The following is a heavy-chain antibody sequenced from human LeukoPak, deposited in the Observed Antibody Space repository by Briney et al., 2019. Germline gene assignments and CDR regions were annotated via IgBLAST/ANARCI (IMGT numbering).Heavy chain of an antibody. CDR2: ISSSGTTI. J-gene: IGHJ5*02. CDR1: GFSFSDYY. Sequence: GGSLRLSCAASGFSFSDYYMSWLRQAPGKGLEWVSYISSSGTTIYYADSVKGRFTISRDNSKNTLYLQMNSLRAEDTAVYYCAKDGVRRGFDPWGQGTLVTVSS. CDR3: AKDGVRRGFDP. V-gene: IGHV3-11*01. D-gene: IGHD3-10*01.